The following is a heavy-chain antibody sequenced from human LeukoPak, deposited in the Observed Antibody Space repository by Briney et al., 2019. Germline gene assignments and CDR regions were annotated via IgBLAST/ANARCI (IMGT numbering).Heavy chain of an antibody. CDR3: ARDYTQQPPSYYYYYYMDV. CDR2: IYSDNT. J-gene: IGHJ6*03. Sequence: GGSLRLSCTVSGFTVSSNSMSWVRQAPGKGLEWVSFIYSDNTHYSDSVKGRFTISRDNSKNTLYLQMNSLRAEDTAVYYCARDYTQQPPSYYYYYYMDVWGKGTTVTVSS. D-gene: IGHD6-13*01. CDR1: GFTVSSNS. V-gene: IGHV3-66*03.